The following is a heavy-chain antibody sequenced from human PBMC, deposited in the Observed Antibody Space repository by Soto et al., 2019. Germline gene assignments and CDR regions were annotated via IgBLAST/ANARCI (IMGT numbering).Heavy chain of an antibody. CDR3: AKDGHNFYGSGSYYDY. CDR1: GFTFSSYA. D-gene: IGHD3-10*01. Sequence: GGSLRLSCAASGFTFSSYAMSWVRQAPGKGLEWVSAISGSGGSTYYAESVKGRFTISRDNSKNTLYLQMNSLRAEDTAVYYCAKDGHNFYGSGSYYDYWGQGTLVTVSS. V-gene: IGHV3-23*01. CDR2: ISGSGGST. J-gene: IGHJ4*02.